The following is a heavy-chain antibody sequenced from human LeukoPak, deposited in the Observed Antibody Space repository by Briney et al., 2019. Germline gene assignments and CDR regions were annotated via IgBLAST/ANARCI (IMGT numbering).Heavy chain of an antibody. D-gene: IGHD6-19*01. Sequence: SGGSLRLSCAASGFIVSRNYMNWVRQAPGKGLEWVSVIYSGGSTDYADSVKGRFTISRDNSKNTLYLQMSSLRAEDTAVYYCARDGGSGWSSAFFDHWGQGTLVTVSS. V-gene: IGHV3-53*01. J-gene: IGHJ4*02. CDR1: GFIVSRNY. CDR3: ARDGGSGWSSAFFDH. CDR2: IYSGGST.